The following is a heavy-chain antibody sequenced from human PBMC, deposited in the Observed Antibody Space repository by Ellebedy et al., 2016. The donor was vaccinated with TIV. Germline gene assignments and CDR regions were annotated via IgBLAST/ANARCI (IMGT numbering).Heavy chain of an antibody. V-gene: IGHV4-59*01. CDR2: IYYSGST. CDR3: ARGSGLGTTYDY. CDR1: GGSISSYY. J-gene: IGHJ4*02. Sequence: SETLSLTXTVSGGSISSYYWSWIRQPPGKGLEWIGYIYYSGSTNYNPSLKSRVTISVDTSKNQFSLKLSSVTAADTAVYYCARGSGLGTTYDYWGQGTLVTVSS. D-gene: IGHD1-1*01.